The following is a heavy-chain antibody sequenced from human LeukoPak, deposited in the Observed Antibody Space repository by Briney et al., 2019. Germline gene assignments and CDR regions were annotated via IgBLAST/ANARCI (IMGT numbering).Heavy chain of an antibody. V-gene: IGHV4-59*12. CDR3: ARAGFGFGWYDYYYYGMDV. J-gene: IGHJ6*02. D-gene: IGHD6-19*01. CDR2: IYYSGST. Sequence: SETLSLTCTVSGGSISSYYWSWIRQPPGKGLEWIGYIYYSGSTNYNPSLKSRVTISVDTSKNQFSLKLSSVTAADTAVYYCARAGFGFGWYDYYYYGMDVWGQGTTVTVSS. CDR1: GGSISSYY.